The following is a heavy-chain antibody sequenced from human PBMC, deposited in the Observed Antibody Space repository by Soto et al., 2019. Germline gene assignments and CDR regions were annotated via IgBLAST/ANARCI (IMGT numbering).Heavy chain of an antibody. V-gene: IGHV3-33*01. J-gene: IGHJ6*02. Sequence: GSLRLSCAASGFTFSSYGMHWVRQAPGKGLEWVAVIWYDGSNKYYADSVKGRFTISRDNSKNTLYLQMNSLRAEDTAVYYCARGGKSYSSSWYGMDVWGQGTTVTVSS. CDR2: IWYDGSNK. D-gene: IGHD6-13*01. CDR1: GFTFSSYG. CDR3: ARGGKSYSSSWYGMDV.